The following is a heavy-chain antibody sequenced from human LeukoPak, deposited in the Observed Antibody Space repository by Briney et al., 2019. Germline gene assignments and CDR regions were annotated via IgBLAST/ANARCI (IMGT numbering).Heavy chain of an antibody. D-gene: IGHD4/OR15-4a*01. CDR2: ISGSGGST. CDR1: GFTFSSYA. CDR3: ARDQYGGNGGEYFDY. Sequence: GGSLRLSCAASGFTFSSYAMSWVRQAPGKGLEWVSAISGSGGSTYYADSVKGRFTISRDNSKNTLYLQMNSLRAEDTAVYYCARDQYGGNGGEYFDYWGQGTLVTVSS. V-gene: IGHV3-23*01. J-gene: IGHJ4*02.